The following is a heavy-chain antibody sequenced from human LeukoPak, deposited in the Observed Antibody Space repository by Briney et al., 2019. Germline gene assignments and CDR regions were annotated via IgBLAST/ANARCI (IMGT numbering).Heavy chain of an antibody. V-gene: IGHV3-23*01. CDR3: ARDTRWGGEDFDY. CDR1: GFXFYNYA. Sequence: GGSLRLSCVTSGFXFYNYAISWVRQAPGKGLEWVSAMSGNAINTYYIGSVKGRFTMSRDNSKNTLYLQMDSLRGEDTALYYCARDTRWGGEDFDYWGQGTLVTVSS. J-gene: IGHJ4*02. D-gene: IGHD2-2*01. CDR2: MSGNAINT.